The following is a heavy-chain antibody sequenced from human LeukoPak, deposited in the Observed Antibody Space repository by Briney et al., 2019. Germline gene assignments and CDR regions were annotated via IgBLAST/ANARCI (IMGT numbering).Heavy chain of an antibody. V-gene: IGHV3-48*01. D-gene: IGHD2-2*01. Sequence: GGSLRLSCAASGFTFSSYSMNWVRQAPGKGLEWISYIGISSGNTKYADSVKGRFTISGDKAKNSLYLQMNSLRVKDTAVYYCARDTKYAFDNWGQGTLVTVSS. CDR1: GFTFSSYS. J-gene: IGHJ4*02. CDR2: IGISSGNT. CDR3: ARDTKYAFDN.